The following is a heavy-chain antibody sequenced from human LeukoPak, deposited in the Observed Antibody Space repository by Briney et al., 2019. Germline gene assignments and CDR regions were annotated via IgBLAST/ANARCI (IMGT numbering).Heavy chain of an antibody. D-gene: IGHD1-14*01. CDR3: TRGNPFTTENHWDY. J-gene: IGHJ4*02. V-gene: IGHV3-13*01. CDR1: GFTFSTHD. Sequence: GGSLRLSCAASGFTFSTHDMHWVRHATGKGPEWVSSIGAGGDTFYSGSVKGRFVISRENAKNSLYLQMHSLRAGDTAVYYCTRGNPFTTENHWDYWGQGTLVTVSS. CDR2: IGAGGDT.